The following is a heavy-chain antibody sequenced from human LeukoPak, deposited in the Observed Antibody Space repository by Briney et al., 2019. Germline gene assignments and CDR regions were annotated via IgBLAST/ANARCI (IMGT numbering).Heavy chain of an antibody. J-gene: IGHJ4*02. CDR2: ISGSGGST. Sequence: PGGSLRLSCAASGFTFSSYAMSWVRQAPGKGLEWVSAISGSGGSTYYADSVKGRFTISRDNSKNTLYLQMNSLRAEDTAVYYSAKESGYSSSWYEGDFDYWGQGTLVTVSS. CDR1: GFTFSSYA. D-gene: IGHD6-13*01. V-gene: IGHV3-23*01. CDR3: AKESGYSSSWYEGDFDY.